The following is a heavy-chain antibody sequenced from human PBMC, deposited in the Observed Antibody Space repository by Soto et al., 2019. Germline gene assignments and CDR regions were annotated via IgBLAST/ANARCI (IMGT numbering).Heavy chain of an antibody. J-gene: IGHJ6*02. CDR2: IYHSGST. CDR3: ATTRTGPNYYYYYGMDV. CDR1: GGSISSGGYS. Sequence: PSETLSLTCAVSGGSISSGGYSWSWIRQPPGKGLEWIGYIYHSGSTYYNPSLKSRVTISVDRSKNQFSLKLSSVTAADTAVYYCATTRTGPNYYYYYGMDVWGQGTTVTVSS. D-gene: IGHD7-27*01. V-gene: IGHV4-30-2*01.